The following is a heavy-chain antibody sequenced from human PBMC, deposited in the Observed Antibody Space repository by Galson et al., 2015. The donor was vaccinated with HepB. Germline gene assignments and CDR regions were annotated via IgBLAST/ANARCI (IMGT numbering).Heavy chain of an antibody. D-gene: IGHD4-17*01. V-gene: IGHV2-70*01. CDR1: GFSLNDRGMC. J-gene: IGHJ4*02. Sequence: PALVKPTQTVTLTCSFSGFSLNDRGMCVSWIRQPPGKALEWLALIDWDDDKYYSTSLKTRLTLSKDTSKNQVVLTVANMDPVDTATYYCARTQTSVTTSYYFDSWGQGTLVTVSS. CDR3: ARTQTSVTTSYYFDS. CDR2: IDWDDDK.